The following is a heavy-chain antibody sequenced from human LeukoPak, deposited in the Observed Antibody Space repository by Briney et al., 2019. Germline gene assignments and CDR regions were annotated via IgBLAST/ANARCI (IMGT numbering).Heavy chain of an antibody. CDR2: IRYDGSNK. V-gene: IGHV3-30*02. D-gene: IGHD3-3*01. Sequence: PGGSLRLSCAASGFTFSSYGMHWVRQAPGKGLEWVAFIRYDGSNKYYADSVKGRFTISRDNAKNSLYLQMNSLRAEDTAVYYCARGRFLEWLLLELDYWGQGTLVTVSS. CDR3: ARGRFLEWLLLELDY. CDR1: GFTFSSYG. J-gene: IGHJ4*02.